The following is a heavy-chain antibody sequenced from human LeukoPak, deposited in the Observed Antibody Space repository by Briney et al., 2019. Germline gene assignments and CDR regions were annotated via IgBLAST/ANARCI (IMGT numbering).Heavy chain of an antibody. D-gene: IGHD3-10*01. CDR1: GGTFSSYA. V-gene: IGHV1-3*01. CDR2: INAGTGDT. CDR3: TRDISTILLWVGEPHAFDI. J-gene: IGHJ3*02. Sequence: ASVKVSCKASGGTFSSYAISWVRQAPGQSLEWMGWINAGTGDTGYSPKFQGRVTITRDTSATTAYMVLSSLRSEDTAMYYCTRDISTILLWVGEPHAFDIWGQGTMVTVSS.